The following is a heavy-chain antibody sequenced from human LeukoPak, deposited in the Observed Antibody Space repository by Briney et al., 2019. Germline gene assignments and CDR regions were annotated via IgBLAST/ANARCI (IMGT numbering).Heavy chain of an antibody. V-gene: IGHV3-21*01. Sequence: GGSLRLSCAASGFTFSSYAMHWVRQAPGKGLEWVSFISISGTYITYADSVKGRFTISRDNAKNSLYLQMNSLRAEDTAVYYCARDLSATARAYDYWGQGTLVTVSS. CDR3: ARDLSATARAYDY. CDR1: GFTFSSYA. CDR2: ISISGTYI. J-gene: IGHJ4*02. D-gene: IGHD1-26*01.